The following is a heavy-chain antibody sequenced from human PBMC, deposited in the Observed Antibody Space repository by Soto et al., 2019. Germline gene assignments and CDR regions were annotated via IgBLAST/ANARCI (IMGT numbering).Heavy chain of an antibody. V-gene: IGHV1-8*01. CDR3: ARGGVPAAMIHSSYVMDV. J-gene: IGHJ6*02. CDR2: MNPNSGNT. D-gene: IGHD2-2*01. CDR1: GYTFTSYD. Sequence: QVQLVQSGAEVKKPGASVKVSCKASGYTFTSYDINWVRQATGQGLEWMGWMNPNSGNTGYAQKFQGRVTMTRNTSISKANRGLSSLGSEDTALFYWARGGVPAAMIHSSYVMDVGAQGTTVPVPS.